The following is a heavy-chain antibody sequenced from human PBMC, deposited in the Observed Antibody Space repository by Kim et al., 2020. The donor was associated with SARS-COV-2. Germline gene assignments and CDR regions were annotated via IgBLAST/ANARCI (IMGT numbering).Heavy chain of an antibody. J-gene: IGHJ4*02. CDR3: AKEIRKGGHSTSWDY. CDR2: ISWNSDLI. V-gene: IGHV3-9*01. D-gene: IGHD6-13*01. CDR1: GFTFGDYA. Sequence: GGSLRLSCAASGFTFGDYAMHWVRQAPGKGLEWVSSISWNSDLIGYADSVKGRFTISRDNAKNSLYLQMNSLRAEDTALYYCAKEIRKGGHSTSWDYWGQGTLVTVSS.